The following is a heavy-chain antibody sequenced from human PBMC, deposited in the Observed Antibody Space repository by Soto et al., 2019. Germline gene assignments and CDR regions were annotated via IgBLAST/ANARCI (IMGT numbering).Heavy chain of an antibody. J-gene: IGHJ4*02. CDR3: ARLNIAAAGRGPGY. D-gene: IGHD6-13*01. V-gene: IGHV4-31*03. Sequence: PSETLSLTCTVSGGSISSGGYYWSWIRQHPGKGLEWIGYIYYSGSTYYNPSLKSRVTISVDTSKNQFSLKLSSVTAADTAVYYCARLNIAAAGRGPGYWGQGTLVTV. CDR1: GGSISSGGYY. CDR2: IYYSGST.